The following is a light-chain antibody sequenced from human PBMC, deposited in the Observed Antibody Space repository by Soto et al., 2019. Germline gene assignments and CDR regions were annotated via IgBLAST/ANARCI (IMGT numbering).Light chain of an antibody. CDR3: CSYAGSYTYV. CDR1: SSDVGGYNY. Sequence: SALTQPRSVSGSPGQSVTISCTGTSSDVGGYNYVSWYQQHPGKAPKLMIYDVSQRPSGVPDRFSGSKSGNTASLTISGLQSEDEADYYCCSYAGSYTYVFGTGTKVTVL. J-gene: IGLJ1*01. V-gene: IGLV2-11*01. CDR2: DVS.